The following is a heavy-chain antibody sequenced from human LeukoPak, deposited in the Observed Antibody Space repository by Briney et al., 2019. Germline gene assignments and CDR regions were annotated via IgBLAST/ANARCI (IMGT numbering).Heavy chain of an antibody. Sequence: PGGSLRLSCAASGFTVSSNYMSWVRQAPGKGLEWVSSISVGGDYIYYADSVRGRFTISRDNSKSTLYLQMNSLRAEDTAVYYCAKIAVSGLWYFDLWGRGTLVTVSS. D-gene: IGHD6-19*01. CDR1: GFTVSSNY. V-gene: IGHV3-23*01. CDR3: AKIAVSGLWYFDL. CDR2: ISVGGDYI. J-gene: IGHJ2*01.